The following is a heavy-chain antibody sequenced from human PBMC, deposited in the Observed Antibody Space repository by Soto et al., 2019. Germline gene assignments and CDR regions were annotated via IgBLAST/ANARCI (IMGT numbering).Heavy chain of an antibody. Sequence: QIQLQESGSGLIKPSQTLSLTCAVSGASISNGGYSWHWIRQPPGKGLDWIGYIFHSGDTYYHPSLQSRVSMSVDKSRNMCALKLTSVTAADTAVYDCARVDYDLVGQEACEVWGQGAVVTVSS. CDR1: GASISNGGYS. V-gene: IGHV4-30-2*01. D-gene: IGHD1-26*01. J-gene: IGHJ3*01. CDR2: IFHSGDT. CDR3: ARVDYDLVGQEACEV.